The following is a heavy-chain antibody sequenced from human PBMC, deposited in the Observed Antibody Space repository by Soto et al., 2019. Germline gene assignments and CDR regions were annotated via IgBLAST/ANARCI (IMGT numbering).Heavy chain of an antibody. CDR3: ARDNPKLWFGEFTQDNWFDP. Sequence: GGSLRLSCAASGFTFSSYSMNWVRQAPGKGLEWVSYISSSSSTIYYADSVKGRFTISRDNAKNSLYLQMNSLRDEDTAVYYCARDNPKLWFGEFTQDNWFDPWGQGTLVTVSS. D-gene: IGHD3-10*01. J-gene: IGHJ5*02. V-gene: IGHV3-48*02. CDR2: ISSSSSTI. CDR1: GFTFSSYS.